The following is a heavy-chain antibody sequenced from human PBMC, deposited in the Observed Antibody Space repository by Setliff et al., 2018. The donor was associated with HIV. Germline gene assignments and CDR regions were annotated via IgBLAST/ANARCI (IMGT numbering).Heavy chain of an antibody. CDR3: AIRREVVVATTRRGLDI. J-gene: IGHJ3*02. CDR1: GYTFTTYD. Sequence: PSVKVSCKASGYTFTTYDINWVRQAAGQGLEWMGWMNPNSGNTGYAQRFQGGLTMTRNTSISTAYMELNSLMSEDTAVYFCAIRREVVVATTRRGLDIWGQGTMVTVSS. V-gene: IGHV1-8*02. CDR2: MNPNSGNT. D-gene: IGHD2-15*01.